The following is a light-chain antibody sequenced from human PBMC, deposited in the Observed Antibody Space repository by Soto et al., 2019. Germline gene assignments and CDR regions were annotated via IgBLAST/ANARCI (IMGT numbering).Light chain of an antibody. Sequence: EIVMTQSPATLSVSPGERAILSCRASQSVRSNLAWYQQRPGQAPRLLINGASTRATGIPARFSGSGSGTEFTLTISSLQSEDFAVYYCQQYNNWPSITFGQGTRLEIK. CDR3: QQYNNWPSIT. J-gene: IGKJ5*01. V-gene: IGKV3-15*01. CDR1: QSVRSN. CDR2: GAS.